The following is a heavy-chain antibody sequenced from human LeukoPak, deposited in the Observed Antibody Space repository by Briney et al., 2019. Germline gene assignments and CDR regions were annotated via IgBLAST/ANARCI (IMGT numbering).Heavy chain of an antibody. J-gene: IGHJ6*03. V-gene: IGHV3-20*04. Sequence: PGGSLRLSCAASGFTFDDYGMSWVRQAPGKGLEWVSGINWNGGSTGYADSVRGRLIISRDNAKKSLYLQMNSLRAEDAALYYCARLDNPNYYFYYMDVWGKGTTVTVSS. CDR3: ARLDNPNYYFYYMDV. D-gene: IGHD1-1*01. CDR2: INWNGGST. CDR1: GFTFDDYG.